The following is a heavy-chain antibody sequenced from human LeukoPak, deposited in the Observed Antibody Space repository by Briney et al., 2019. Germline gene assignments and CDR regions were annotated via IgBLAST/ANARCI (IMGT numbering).Heavy chain of an antibody. CDR2: IYYNGNA. CDR3: ARVARAAGLDS. CDR1: DGSIANYY. J-gene: IGHJ4*02. V-gene: IGHV4-59*01. D-gene: IGHD6-13*01. Sequence: SETLSLTCTVSDGSIANYYWSWIRQPPGKGLEWIAYIYYNGNADYNPSLKSRVTISVDTSKNQFSLKLSSVTAADTAMYYCARVARAAGLDSWGQGTPVTVSS.